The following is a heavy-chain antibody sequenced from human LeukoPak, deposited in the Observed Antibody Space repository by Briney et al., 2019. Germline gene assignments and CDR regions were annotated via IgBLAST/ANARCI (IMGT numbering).Heavy chain of an antibody. J-gene: IGHJ5*02. CDR3: AREEADYDFWSGYYYWFDP. CDR2: IIPIFGTA. D-gene: IGHD3-3*01. Sequence: ASVKVSCKASGGTFSSYAISWVRQAPGQGLEWMGGIIPIFGTANYAQKFQGRVTITTDESTSTAYMELSSLRSEDTAVYYCAREEADYDFWSGYYYWFDPWGQGTLVTVSS. V-gene: IGHV1-69*05. CDR1: GGTFSSYA.